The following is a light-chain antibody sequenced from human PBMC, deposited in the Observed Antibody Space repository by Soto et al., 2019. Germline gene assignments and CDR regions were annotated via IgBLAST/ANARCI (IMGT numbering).Light chain of an antibody. CDR2: DAS. Sequence: EIVLTQSPATLPLSPGERATLSCRASQRINTNLVWYQQKPGQAPRLLLYDASNRATGIPPRFTGSGSGTDFTLTISSLEPEDFATYYCQQRSDWPITFGQGTRLEIK. CDR3: QQRSDWPIT. CDR1: QRINTN. J-gene: IGKJ5*01. V-gene: IGKV3-11*01.